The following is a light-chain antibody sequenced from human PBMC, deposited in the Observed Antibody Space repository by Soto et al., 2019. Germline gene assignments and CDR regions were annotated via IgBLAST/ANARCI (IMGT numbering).Light chain of an antibody. CDR3: HQRQSSPRT. J-gene: IGKJ1*01. CDR2: LAS. V-gene: IGKV3D-11*01. CDR1: QAVNTR. Sequence: EIVLTQSPATLSSFPGDRVTLSCRASQAVNTRLAWYQHRPGQAPRLLLYLASNRAAGVPARFSGSGSGTDFTLTISDVEPEDFAVYYCHQRQSSPRTFGQGTTVDIK.